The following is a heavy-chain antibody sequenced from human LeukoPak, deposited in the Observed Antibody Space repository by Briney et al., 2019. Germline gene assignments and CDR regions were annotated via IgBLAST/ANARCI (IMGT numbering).Heavy chain of an antibody. CDR3: AKEVEVSPGPDY. D-gene: IGHD2-15*01. Sequence: GGSLRLSCVVSGFTFSSYSMNWVRQAPGKGLEWVSYISSGSSTIYYADSVKGRFTISRDNAKNSLYLQMNSLRDEDTAVYYCAKEVEVSPGPDYWGQGTLVTVSS. CDR1: GFTFSSYS. V-gene: IGHV3-48*02. CDR2: ISSGSSTI. J-gene: IGHJ4*02.